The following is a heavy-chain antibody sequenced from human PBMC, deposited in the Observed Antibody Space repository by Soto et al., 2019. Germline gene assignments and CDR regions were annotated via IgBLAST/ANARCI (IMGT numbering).Heavy chain of an antibody. Sequence: EVQLVESGGALVQPGGSLRLSCAASGFPFTVFWMSWVRRVPGKGLEWLANINQGGNETYYVDSVKGRFTISRDNAANLVYLEMNSLRAEDTAVYYCARDGPIQQLGQSYQFWGQGTLVTVSS. CDR3: ARDGPIQQLGQSYQF. CDR2: INQGGNET. J-gene: IGHJ1*01. V-gene: IGHV3-7*01. D-gene: IGHD4-4*01. CDR1: GFPFTVFW.